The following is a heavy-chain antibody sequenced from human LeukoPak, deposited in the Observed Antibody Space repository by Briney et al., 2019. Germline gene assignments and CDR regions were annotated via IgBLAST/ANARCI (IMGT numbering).Heavy chain of an antibody. CDR1: GGSISSYY. Sequence: SETLSLTCTVSGGSISSYYWCWIRQPPGKGLEWIGYIYYSGSTNYNPSLKSRVTISVDTSKNQFSLKLSSVTAADTAVYYCARGSSEAGAFDIWGQGTMVTVSS. CDR2: IYYSGST. CDR3: ARGSSEAGAFDI. V-gene: IGHV4-59*01. D-gene: IGHD3-22*01. J-gene: IGHJ3*02.